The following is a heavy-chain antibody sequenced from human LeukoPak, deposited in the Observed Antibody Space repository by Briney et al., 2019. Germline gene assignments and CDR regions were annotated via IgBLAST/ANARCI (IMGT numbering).Heavy chain of an antibody. CDR1: GFTFDDYA. CDR3: AKGAESGSYPVSTGFDY. CDR2: ISWNSGSI. Sequence: GGSLRLSCAASGFTFDDYAMHWVRQAPGKGLEWVSGISWNSGSIGYADSVKGRFTISRDNAKNSLYLQMNSLRAEDMALYYCAKGAESGSYPVSTGFDYWGQGTLVTVSS. V-gene: IGHV3-9*03. J-gene: IGHJ4*02. D-gene: IGHD1-26*01.